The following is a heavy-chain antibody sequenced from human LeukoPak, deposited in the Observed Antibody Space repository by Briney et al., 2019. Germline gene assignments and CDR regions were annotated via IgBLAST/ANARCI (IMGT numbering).Heavy chain of an antibody. J-gene: IGHJ1*01. CDR3: ARRCYYDSTGYLD. D-gene: IGHD3-22*01. CDR2: IYYSGRT. Sequence: PSETLSLTCTISIGSINISSYYWPWISQPPARGLEWNADIYYSGRTYYNPSLKSRVSISIDTSNNHFSPRLSSVTAADTALYYCARRCYYDSTGYLDWGQGTLVTVSS. CDR1: IGSINISSYY. V-gene: IGHV4-39*02.